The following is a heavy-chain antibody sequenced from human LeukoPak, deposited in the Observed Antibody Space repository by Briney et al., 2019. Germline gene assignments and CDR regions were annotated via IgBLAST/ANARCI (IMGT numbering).Heavy chain of an antibody. CDR2: ISSGSNTI. Sequence: GGSLRLSCAASEFILSTYSMNWVRQAPGKGLEWASYISSGSNTIYYAESVKGRFTISRDNAQNSLHLQMNSLRAEDAAVYYCARGCSGGTCKQYMDVWGKGTTVTVSS. CDR3: ARGCSGGTCKQYMDV. D-gene: IGHD2-15*01. CDR1: EFILSTYS. V-gene: IGHV3-48*04. J-gene: IGHJ6*03.